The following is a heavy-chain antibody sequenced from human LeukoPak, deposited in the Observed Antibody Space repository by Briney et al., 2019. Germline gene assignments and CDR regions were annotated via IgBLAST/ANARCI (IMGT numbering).Heavy chain of an antibody. CDR3: ARVIPYIVVVPAAMGWFDP. CDR2: INHSGST. Sequence: PSETLSLTCAVYGGSFSGYYWSWIRQPPGKGLEWIGEINHSGSTNYNPSLKSRVTISVDTSKNQFSLKLSSVTAADTPVYYCARVIPYIVVVPAAMGWFDPWGQGTLVTVSS. D-gene: IGHD2-2*01. V-gene: IGHV4-34*01. CDR1: GGSFSGYY. J-gene: IGHJ5*02.